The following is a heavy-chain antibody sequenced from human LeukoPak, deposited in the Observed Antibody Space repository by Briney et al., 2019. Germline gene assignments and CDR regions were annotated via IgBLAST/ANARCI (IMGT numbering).Heavy chain of an antibody. CDR2: INPNSGGT. CDR1: GYTLTDYY. V-gene: IGHV1-2*06. CDR3: ARVGYYESSGYYEY. Sequence: ASVKVCCKASGYTLTDYYMHWVRQPPGQGLGGMGRINPNSGGTNYAQKFQGRVTMTRDTSISTVYMELSRLRSDDTAVYYCARVGYYESSGYYEYWGPGTLVTVSS. D-gene: IGHD3-22*01. J-gene: IGHJ4*02.